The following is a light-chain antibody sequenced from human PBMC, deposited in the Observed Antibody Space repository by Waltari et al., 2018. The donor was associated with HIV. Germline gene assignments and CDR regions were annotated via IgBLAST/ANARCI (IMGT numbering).Light chain of an antibody. Sequence: DIVMTQSPDSLAVSLGERATIDCKSSQRVFYGSNNRNHLAWYQQKAGQPPKLLIAWASTRESGVPDRFSGSGSGTDFTLTISSLQAEDVAVYYCQQYYTSPKTFGQGTKVEIK. CDR1: QRVFYGSNNRNH. J-gene: IGKJ1*01. CDR3: QQYYTSPKT. V-gene: IGKV4-1*01. CDR2: WAS.